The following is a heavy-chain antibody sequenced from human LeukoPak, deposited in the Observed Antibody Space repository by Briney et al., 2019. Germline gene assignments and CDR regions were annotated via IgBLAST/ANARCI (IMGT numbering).Heavy chain of an antibody. CDR1: GFTFSSYA. V-gene: IGHV3-23*01. CDR3: AKGEAGPNDTFDI. J-gene: IGHJ3*02. Sequence: GGSLRLSCAASGFTFSSYAMSWVRQAPGKGLEWVSAISGSGGSTYYADSVKGRFTISRDNSKNTLYLQMNSLRAEDTAVYYCAKGEAGPNDTFDIWGQATMVTVSS. CDR2: ISGSGGST. D-gene: IGHD6-13*01.